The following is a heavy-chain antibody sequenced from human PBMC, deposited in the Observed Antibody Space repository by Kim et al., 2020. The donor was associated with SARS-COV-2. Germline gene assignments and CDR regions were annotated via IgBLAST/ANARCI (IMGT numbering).Heavy chain of an antibody. D-gene: IGHD1-26*01. Sequence: GGSLRLSCAASGFTVSSNYMSWVRQAPGKGLEWVSVIYSGGSTYYADSVKGRFTISRHNSKNTLYLQMNSLRAEDTAVYYCARDRLSRGSYYHYYGMDVWGQGTTVTVSS. V-gene: IGHV3-53*04. J-gene: IGHJ6*02. CDR3: ARDRLSRGSYYHYYGMDV. CDR2: IYSGGST. CDR1: GFTVSSNY.